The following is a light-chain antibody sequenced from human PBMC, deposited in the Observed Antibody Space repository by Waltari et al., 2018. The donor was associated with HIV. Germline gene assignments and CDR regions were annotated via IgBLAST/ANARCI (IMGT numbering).Light chain of an antibody. CDR2: WAS. J-gene: IGKJ2*01. Sequence: DIVMTQTPDSLAVSLGERATINCTSSQTVLYTSNNNNYLSWYQQKPGQPPRLLIYWASTRESGVPDRFSGSGSGTDFTLTISSLQAEDVGVYYCQQNSRPPYTFGQGTKLEIK. CDR3: QQNSRPPYT. V-gene: IGKV4-1*01. CDR1: QTVLYTSNNNNY.